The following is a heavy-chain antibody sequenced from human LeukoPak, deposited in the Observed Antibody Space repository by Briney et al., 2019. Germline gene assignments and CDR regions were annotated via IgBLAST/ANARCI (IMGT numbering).Heavy chain of an antibody. CDR2: ISGSGGST. CDR1: GFTFSSYA. V-gene: IGHV3-23*01. J-gene: IGHJ6*04. D-gene: IGHD6-6*01. Sequence: TGGSLRLSCAASGFTFSSYAMSWVRQAPGKGLEWVSAISGSGGSTYYADSVKGRFTISRDNSKNTLYLQMNSLRAEDTAVYYCAKDRVGSSPAPVVDVWGKGTTVTVSS. CDR3: AKDRVGSSPAPVVDV.